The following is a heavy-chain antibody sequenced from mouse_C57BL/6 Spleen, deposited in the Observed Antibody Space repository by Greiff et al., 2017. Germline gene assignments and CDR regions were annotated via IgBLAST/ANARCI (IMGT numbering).Heavy chain of an antibody. V-gene: IGHV1-54*01. CDR1: GYAFTNYL. J-gene: IGHJ2*01. CDR2: INPGSGGT. Sequence: VKLMESGAELVRPGTSVKVSCKASGYAFTNYLIEWVKQRPGQGLEWIGVINPGSGGTNYNEKFKGKATLTADKSSSTAYMQLSSLTSEDSAVYFCARPNWDVDYWGQGTTLTVSS. CDR3: ARPNWDVDY. D-gene: IGHD4-1*01.